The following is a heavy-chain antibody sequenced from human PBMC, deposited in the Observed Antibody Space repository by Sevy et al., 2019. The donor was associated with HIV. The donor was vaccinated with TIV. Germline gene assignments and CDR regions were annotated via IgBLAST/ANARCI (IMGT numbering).Heavy chain of an antibody. CDR2: ISSSSSYT. V-gene: IGHV3-11*06. J-gene: IGHJ3*02. CDR3: ARDQRSYDILTGYYHDAFDI. Sequence: GGSLRLSCAASGFTFSDYYMSWIRQAPGKGLEWVSYISSSSSYTNYADSVKGRFTISRDNAKNSLYLQMNSLRAEDTAVYYCARDQRSYDILTGYYHDAFDIWGQGIMVTVSS. CDR1: GFTFSDYY. D-gene: IGHD3-9*01.